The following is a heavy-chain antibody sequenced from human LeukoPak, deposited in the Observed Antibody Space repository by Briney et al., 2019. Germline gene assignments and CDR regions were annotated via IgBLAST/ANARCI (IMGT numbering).Heavy chain of an antibody. CDR2: ISNSETT. J-gene: IGHJ4*02. CDR1: GGSVTSYY. Sequence: SETLSLTCSVSGGSVTSYYWNWVRQTPGKGLEWIGYISNSETTDYGPSFKSRVTMSLDTSKNQFSLKLSSVTAADTAVYYCARGVLVNYYGSGSYYNPTTLYYFDYWGQGTLVTVSS. CDR3: ARGVLVNYYGSGSYYNPTTLYYFDY. V-gene: IGHV4-59*08. D-gene: IGHD3-10*01.